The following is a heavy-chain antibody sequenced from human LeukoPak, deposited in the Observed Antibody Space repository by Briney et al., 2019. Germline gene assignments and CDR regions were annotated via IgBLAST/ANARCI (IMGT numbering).Heavy chain of an antibody. J-gene: IGHJ4*02. D-gene: IGHD5-24*01. Sequence: ASVKVSCKVSGETLTELSIHWVRQAPGKGLEWMGGFDPEDGEAIYAEKFQGRVTMTEDTSTDTVYMGLSSLRSEDTAVYYCLEATNFDYWGQGTLVTVSS. CDR3: LEATNFDY. CDR1: GETLTELS. V-gene: IGHV1-24*01. CDR2: FDPEDGEA.